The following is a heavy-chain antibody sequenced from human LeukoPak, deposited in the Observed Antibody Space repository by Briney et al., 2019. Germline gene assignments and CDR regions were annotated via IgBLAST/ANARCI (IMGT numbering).Heavy chain of an antibody. CDR1: GFTFSSYG. CDR3: AKCILTGYYKGYMDV. Sequence: QPGGSLRLSCAASGFTFSSYGMHWVRQAPGKGLEWVAVISYDGSNKYYADSVKGRFTISRDNAKNSLYLQMNSLRVEDTAVYYCAKCILTGYYKGYMDVWGKGTTVTISS. V-gene: IGHV3-30*18. D-gene: IGHD3-9*01. CDR2: ISYDGSNK. J-gene: IGHJ6*03.